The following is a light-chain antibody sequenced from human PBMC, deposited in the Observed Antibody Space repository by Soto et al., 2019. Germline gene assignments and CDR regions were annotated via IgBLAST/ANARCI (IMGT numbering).Light chain of an antibody. J-gene: IGKJ4*01. CDR3: QQRSNWPLT. CDR1: QSVSSSY. Sequence: ESVLTQRAGTLSLSPFERATISCSPSQSVSSSYLAWYQQKPGQAPRLLIYGASSRATGIPDRFSGSGSGTDFTLTISRLEPEDFAVYYCQQRSNWPLTLGGGTKVDIK. CDR2: GAS. V-gene: IGKV3D-20*02.